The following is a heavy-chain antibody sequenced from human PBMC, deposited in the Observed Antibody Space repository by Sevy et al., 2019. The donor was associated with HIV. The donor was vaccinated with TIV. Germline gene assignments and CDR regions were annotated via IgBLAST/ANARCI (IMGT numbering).Heavy chain of an antibody. D-gene: IGHD2-2*01. CDR3: ATEEDIVVVPAAIFGMDV. CDR2: ISSSSSYI. CDR1: GFTFSSYS. J-gene: IGHJ6*02. Sequence: GGSLRLSCAASGFTFSSYSMNWVRQAPGKGLEWVSSISSSSSYIYYADSVKGRFTISRDNAKNSLYLQMNSLRAEDTAVYYCATEEDIVVVPAAIFGMDVWGQGTTVTVSS. V-gene: IGHV3-21*01.